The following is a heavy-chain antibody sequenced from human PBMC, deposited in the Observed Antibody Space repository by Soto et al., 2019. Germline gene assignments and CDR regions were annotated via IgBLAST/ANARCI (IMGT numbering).Heavy chain of an antibody. CDR2: IYPSGTS. Sequence: PSETLSLTCAVSGDSISGGGFSWNWIRQSPGKGLEWIGYIYPSGTSYFNPSLKRRVSISLDKSRNQFSLRLSSITAADTAMYYCARGHYFGSGSTDWGHGTLVTVSS. J-gene: IGHJ4*01. V-gene: IGHV4-30-2*06. D-gene: IGHD3-10*01. CDR3: ARGHYFGSGSTD. CDR1: GDSISGGGFS.